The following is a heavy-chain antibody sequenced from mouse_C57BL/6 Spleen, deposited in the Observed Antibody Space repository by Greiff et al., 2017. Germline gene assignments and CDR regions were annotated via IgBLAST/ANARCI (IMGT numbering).Heavy chain of an antibody. CDR3: ARPYGSSYGYAMDY. Sequence: QVQLQQSGAELVKPGASVKLSCKASGYTFTSYWMQWVKQRPGQGLEWIGEIDPSDSYTNYKQKFKGKATLTVDTSSSTAYMQLSSLTSEDSAVYYCARPYGSSYGYAMDYWGQGTSVTVSS. V-gene: IGHV1-50*01. CDR2: IDPSDSYT. CDR1: GYTFTSYW. D-gene: IGHD1-1*01. J-gene: IGHJ4*01.